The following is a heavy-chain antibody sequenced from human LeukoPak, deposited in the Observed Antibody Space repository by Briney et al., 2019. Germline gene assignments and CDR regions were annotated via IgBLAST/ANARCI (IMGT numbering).Heavy chain of an antibody. CDR1: GGSFSGYY. J-gene: IGHJ6*03. Sequence: SETLSLTCAVYGGSFSGYYWSWIRQPPGKGLEWIGEINHSGSTNYNPSLKSRVTISVDTSKNQFSLKLSSVTAADTAVYYCARDYGDSYRGYYMDVWGKGTTVTISS. V-gene: IGHV4-34*01. CDR3: ARDYGDSYRGYYMDV. D-gene: IGHD4-17*01. CDR2: INHSGST.